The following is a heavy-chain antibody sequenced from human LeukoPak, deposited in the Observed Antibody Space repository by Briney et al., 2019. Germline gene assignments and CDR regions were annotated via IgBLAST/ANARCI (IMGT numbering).Heavy chain of an antibody. D-gene: IGHD3-10*01. J-gene: IGHJ4*02. Sequence: SETLSLTCTVPGGSITRTSFYWGWIRQPPGKGLEWIGNMYYSGTTYYNPSLKSRVAISVDTSKNQFSLKLTSVTAADTALYYCARRVRVGFREGSFDYWGQGTLVTVSS. CDR2: MYYSGTT. CDR3: ARRVRVGFREGSFDY. CDR1: GGSITRTSFY. V-gene: IGHV4-39*01.